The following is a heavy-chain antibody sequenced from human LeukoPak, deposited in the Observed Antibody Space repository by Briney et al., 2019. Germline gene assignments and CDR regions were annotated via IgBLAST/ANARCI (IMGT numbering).Heavy chain of an antibody. J-gene: IGHJ4*02. CDR3: GGFEYEAGLGW. CDR2: IKPDGSET. Sequence: GGSLRLSCAASGFMFNDYWMMWVRQAPGEGLEWVANIKPDGSETYYMGSVRGRFTISRDNAKNLLYLQMNNLRGEDTAVYYCGGFEYEAGLGWWGQGTLDAVST. V-gene: IGHV3-7*01. D-gene: IGHD6-19*01. CDR1: GFMFNDYW.